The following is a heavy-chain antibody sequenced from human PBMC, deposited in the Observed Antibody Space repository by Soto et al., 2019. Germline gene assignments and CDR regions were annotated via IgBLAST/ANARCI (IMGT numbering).Heavy chain of an antibody. D-gene: IGHD2-8*02. CDR3: ARDKITGLFDY. Sequence: ETLSLTCTVSGGSISSSSYYWGWIRQPPGKGLEWIGSIYHSGSTYYNPSLKSRVTISVDRSKNQFSLKLSSVTAADTAVYYCARDKITGLFDYWGQGTLVTVSS. J-gene: IGHJ4*02. CDR1: GGSISSSSYY. CDR2: IYHSGST. V-gene: IGHV4-39*07.